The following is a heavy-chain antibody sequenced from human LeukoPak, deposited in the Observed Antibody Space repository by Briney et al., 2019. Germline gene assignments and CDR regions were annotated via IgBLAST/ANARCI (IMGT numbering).Heavy chain of an antibody. CDR1: GFTVSSNY. Sequence: SGGSLRLSCAASGFTVSSNYMSWVRQAPGKGLEWVSVIYSGGSTYYADSVKGRFTISRDNSKNTLYLQMNSLRAGDTAVYYCAKEKDSSSWFDYWGQGTLVTVSS. D-gene: IGHD6-13*01. V-gene: IGHV3-53*01. CDR2: IYSGGST. CDR3: AKEKDSSSWFDY. J-gene: IGHJ4*02.